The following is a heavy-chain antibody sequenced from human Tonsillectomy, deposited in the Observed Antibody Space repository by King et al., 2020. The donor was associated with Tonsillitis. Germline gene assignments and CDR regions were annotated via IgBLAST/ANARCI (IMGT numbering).Heavy chain of an antibody. CDR2: ISSSGRTI. Sequence: LVESGGGLVQPGGSLRLSCAASGFTFSSYSMNWVRQAPGKGLDWGSYISSSGRTIYYADSVKGRFTISRDNAKNSLYLQMNSLRAEDTAVYYCAREDTITMIVAERGGDAFDIWGQGTMVTVSS. J-gene: IGHJ3*02. V-gene: IGHV3-48*01. CDR3: AREDTITMIVAERGGDAFDI. D-gene: IGHD3-22*01. CDR1: GFTFSSYS.